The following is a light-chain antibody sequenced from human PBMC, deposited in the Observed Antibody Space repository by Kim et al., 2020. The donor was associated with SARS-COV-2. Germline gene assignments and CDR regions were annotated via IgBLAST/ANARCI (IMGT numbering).Light chain of an antibody. J-gene: IGLJ1*01. CDR2: DVT. V-gene: IGLV2-11*01. CDR1: SSDVGGYNF. Sequence: PGQSVTISCTGTSSDVGGYNFVSWYQHHPGKAPKLMIYDVTKRPSGVPDRFSGSKSGNAASLTISGLQAEDEADYYCCSYAGNSYVFGTGTQLTVL. CDR3: CSYAGNSYV.